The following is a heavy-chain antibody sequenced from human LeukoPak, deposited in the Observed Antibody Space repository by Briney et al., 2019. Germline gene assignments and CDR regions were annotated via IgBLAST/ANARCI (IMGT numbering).Heavy chain of an antibody. CDR2: ISGSGGTT. V-gene: IGHV3-23*01. CDR1: GFTFSSYV. Sequence: GGSRRLSCAASGFTFSSYVMTWVRQAPGKGLEWVSAISGSGGTTYYVDSVKGRFTVSRDNPKSTLYLQMNSLRAEDTAVYYCAKGHMAGWFIARVFDYWGLGALVTVSS. CDR3: AKGHMAGWFIARVFDY. J-gene: IGHJ4*02. D-gene: IGHD6-19*01.